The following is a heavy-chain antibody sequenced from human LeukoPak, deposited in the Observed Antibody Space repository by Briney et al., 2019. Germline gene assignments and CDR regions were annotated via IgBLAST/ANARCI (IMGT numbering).Heavy chain of an antibody. CDR2: IYNSGST. Sequence: SETLSLTCTVSGGSISSYYWSWIRQPPGKGLEGIGYIYNSGSTNYNPSLKSRVTISVDTSKNQFSLKLSSVTAADTAVYYCAGGYKYAYYNYYYMDVWGKGTTVTVSS. CDR3: AGGYKYAYYNYYYMDV. CDR1: GGSISSYY. V-gene: IGHV4-59*01. D-gene: IGHD5-24*01. J-gene: IGHJ6*03.